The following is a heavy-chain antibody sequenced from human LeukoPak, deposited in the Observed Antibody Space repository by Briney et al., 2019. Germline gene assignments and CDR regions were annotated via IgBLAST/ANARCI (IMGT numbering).Heavy chain of an antibody. CDR1: GFTFSNFL. CDR2: ISSSSSYI. V-gene: IGHV3-21*01. D-gene: IGHD3-3*01. J-gene: IGHJ4*02. Sequence: KPGGSLRLSCAASGFTFSNFLMTWVRQAPGKGLEWVSSISSSSSYIYYADSVKGRFTISRDNAKNSLYLQMNSLRAEDTAVYYCAREDTGYYDFWSGYPQQPFDYWGQGTLVTVSS. CDR3: AREDTGYYDFWSGYPQQPFDY.